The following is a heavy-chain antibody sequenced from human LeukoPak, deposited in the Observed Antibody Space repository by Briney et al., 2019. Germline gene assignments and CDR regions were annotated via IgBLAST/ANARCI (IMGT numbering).Heavy chain of an antibody. D-gene: IGHD3-22*01. CDR3: ARDNYYDSSGYYYRYSYFDY. CDR2: IWYDGSNK. CDR1: GFTFSSYS. J-gene: IGHJ4*02. V-gene: IGHV3-33*08. Sequence: GGSLRLSCAASGFTFSSYSMNWVRQAPGKGLEWVAVIWYDGSNKYYADSVKGRFTISRDNSKNTLYLQMNSLRAEDTAVYYCARDNYYDSSGYYYRYSYFDYWGQGTLVTVSS.